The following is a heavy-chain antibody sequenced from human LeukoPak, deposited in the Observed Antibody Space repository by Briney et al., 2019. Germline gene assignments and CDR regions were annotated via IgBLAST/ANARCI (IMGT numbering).Heavy chain of an antibody. D-gene: IGHD6-19*01. CDR2: INPNSGGT. V-gene: IGHV1-2*02. CDR3: AREVGIAVAGIDY. CDR1: GYTFTGYY. J-gene: IGHJ4*02. Sequence: ASVKVSCKASGYTFTGYYMHWVRQAPGQGLEWMGWINPNSGGTNYAQKFQGRVTMTRDTSTSTVYMELSSLRSEDTAVYYCAREVGIAVAGIDYWGQGTLVTVSS.